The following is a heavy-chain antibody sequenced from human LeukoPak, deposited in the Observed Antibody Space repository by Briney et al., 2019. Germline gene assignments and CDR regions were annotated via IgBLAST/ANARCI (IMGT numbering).Heavy chain of an antibody. D-gene: IGHD1-1*01. CDR2: IWYDGSNK. CDR3: ARDIGWNGDAFDI. V-gene: IGHV3-33*01. CDR1: GFTFRSYG. J-gene: IGHJ3*02. Sequence: GGSLRLSCAASGFTFRSYGMHWVRQAPGKGLEWVAVIWYDGSNKYYADSVKGRFTISRDNSKNTLYLQMNSLRAEDTAVYYCARDIGWNGDAFDIWGQGTMVTVPS.